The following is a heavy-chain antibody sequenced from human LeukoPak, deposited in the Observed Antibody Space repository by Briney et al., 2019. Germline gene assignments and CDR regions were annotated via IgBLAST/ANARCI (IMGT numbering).Heavy chain of an antibody. V-gene: IGHV1-69*04. CDR2: IIPILGIA. CDR3: ATPGFIAVAGTRYFQH. Sequence: GASVKVSCKASGGTFSSYAISWVRQAPGQGLEWMGRIIPILGIANYAQKFQGRVTITADKSTSTAYMELSSPRSEDTAVCYCATPGFIAVAGTRYFQHWGQGTLVTVSS. CDR1: GGTFSSYA. J-gene: IGHJ1*01. D-gene: IGHD6-19*01.